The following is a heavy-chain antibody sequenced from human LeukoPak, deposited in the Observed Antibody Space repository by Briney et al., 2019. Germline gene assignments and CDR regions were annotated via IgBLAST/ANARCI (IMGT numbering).Heavy chain of an antibody. CDR2: IKQDGSVK. CDR3: ARHSHFSGSYYFDY. J-gene: IGHJ4*02. D-gene: IGHD1-26*01. CDR1: GFSFSSYW. V-gene: IGHV3-7*01. Sequence: SGGSLRLSCAASGFSFSSYWMSWGRQAPGKGLEWVANIKQDGSVKNYVDSVKGRFTISRDNAKNSLYLQMNSPRAEDTAVYYCARHSHFSGSYYFDYWGQGTLVTVSS.